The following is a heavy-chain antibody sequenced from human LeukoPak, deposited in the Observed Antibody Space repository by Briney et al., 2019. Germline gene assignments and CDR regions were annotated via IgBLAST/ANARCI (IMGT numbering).Heavy chain of an antibody. CDR1: GGSFSGYY. Sequence: SETLSLTCAVYGGSFSGYYWSWIRQPPGKGLEWIGEINHSGSTNHNPSLTSRVTISVGTSKIQFSLKLSSVTAADTAVYYCARARRVNPYYYDSSGYYCLFDYWGQGTLVTVSS. CDR2: INHSGST. CDR3: ARARRVNPYYYDSSGYYCLFDY. J-gene: IGHJ4*02. D-gene: IGHD3-22*01. V-gene: IGHV4-34*01.